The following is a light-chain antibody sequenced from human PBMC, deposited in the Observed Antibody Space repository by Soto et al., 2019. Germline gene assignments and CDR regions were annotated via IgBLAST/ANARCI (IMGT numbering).Light chain of an antibody. CDR2: DNN. CDR3: GTWDSSLSARV. Sequence: QSVLTQPPSVSAAPGQKVIISCSGSSSNIGNNYVSWYQQLPGTAPKLLIYDNNKRPSGIPDRFSGSKSGTSATLGITGLQTGDEADYHCGTWDSSLSARVFGGGTQLTVL. V-gene: IGLV1-51*01. J-gene: IGLJ2*01. CDR1: SSNIGNNY.